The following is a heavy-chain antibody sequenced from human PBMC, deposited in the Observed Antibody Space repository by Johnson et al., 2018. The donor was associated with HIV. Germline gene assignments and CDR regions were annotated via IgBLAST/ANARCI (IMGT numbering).Heavy chain of an antibody. CDR2: ISYDGSNK. Sequence: QVQLVESGGGVVQPGRSLRLSCAASGFTFSSYSMHWVRQAPGKGLEWVAVISYDGSNKYYADSVKGRFTISRDNSKNTLYLQMNSLRAEDTALYYCAKDRKGSSSWLRSGVAFDIWGQVTMVTVSS. V-gene: IGHV3-30-3*01. CDR3: AKDRKGSSSWLRSGVAFDI. J-gene: IGHJ3*02. D-gene: IGHD6-13*01. CDR1: GFTFSSYS.